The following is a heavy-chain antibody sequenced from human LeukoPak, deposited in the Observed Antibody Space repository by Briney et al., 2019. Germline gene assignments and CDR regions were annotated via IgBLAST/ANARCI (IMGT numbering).Heavy chain of an antibody. CDR1: GGSFSGYY. CDR3: ARVRPGYSYGPVAY. CDR2: INHSGST. Sequence: PSETLSLTCAVYGGSFSGYYWSWIRQPPGKGLEWIGEINHSGSTNYNPSLKSRVTISVDTSKNQLSLKLSSVTAADTAVYYCARVRPGYSYGPVAYWGQGTLVTVSS. V-gene: IGHV4-34*01. J-gene: IGHJ4*02. D-gene: IGHD5-18*01.